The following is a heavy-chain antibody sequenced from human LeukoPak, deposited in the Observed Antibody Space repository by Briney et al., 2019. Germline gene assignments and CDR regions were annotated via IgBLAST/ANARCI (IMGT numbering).Heavy chain of an antibody. J-gene: IGHJ4*02. CDR3: ARDARFGSSYSDY. D-gene: IGHD6-6*01. V-gene: IGHV3-33*01. Sequence: GGSLRLSCVASGFTFSLFGMHWVRQAPGKGLEWVGVIWYDGEIKYYADSVKGRFTISRDNSKNTVHLQMNSLRVEDTAVHYCARDARFGSSYSDYWGQGTVVTVSS. CDR2: IWYDGEIK. CDR1: GFTFSLFG.